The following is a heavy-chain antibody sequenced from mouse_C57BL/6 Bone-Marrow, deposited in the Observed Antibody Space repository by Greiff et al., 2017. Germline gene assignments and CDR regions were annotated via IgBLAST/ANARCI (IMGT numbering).Heavy chain of an antibody. V-gene: IGHV14-4*01. CDR3: TTIFSRDY. CDR1: GFNIKDDY. Sequence: EVKLVESGAELVRPGASVKLSCTASGFNIKDDYMHWVKQRPEQGLEWIGWIDPENGDTEYASKFQGKATITADTSSNTAYLQLSSLTSEDTAVYYCTTIFSRDYWGQGTSVTVSS. J-gene: IGHJ4*01. CDR2: IDPENGDT.